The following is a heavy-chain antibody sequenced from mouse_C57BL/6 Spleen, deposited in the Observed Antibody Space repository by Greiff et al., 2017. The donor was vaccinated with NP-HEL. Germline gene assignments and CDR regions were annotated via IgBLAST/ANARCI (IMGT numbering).Heavy chain of an antibody. J-gene: IGHJ1*03. CDR1: GYSITSGYY. Sequence: EVKLMESGPGLVKPSQSLSLTCSVTGYSITSGYYWNWIRQFPGNKLEWMGYISYDGSNNYNPSLKNRISITRDTSKNQFFLKLNSVTTEDTATYYCASYGNYGGYWYFDVWGTGTTVTVSS. CDR2: ISYDGSN. CDR3: ASYGNYGGYWYFDV. D-gene: IGHD2-1*01. V-gene: IGHV3-6*01.